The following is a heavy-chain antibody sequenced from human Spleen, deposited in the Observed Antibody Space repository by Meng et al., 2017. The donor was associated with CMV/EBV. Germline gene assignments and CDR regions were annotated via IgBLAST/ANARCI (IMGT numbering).Heavy chain of an antibody. CDR3: ARDRGVYSSGCFDF. Sequence: SQTLSLTCAISGDSVSSDSASWNWIRQSPSKGLEWLGRTYHRSRWYTDYAVSVRSRIIIKSDTSRNEISLQLNSVTPDDTAVYYCARDRGVYSSGCFDFWGRGTLVTVSS. V-gene: IGHV6-1*01. J-gene: IGHJ4*02. CDR2: TYHRSRWYT. CDR1: GDSVSSDSAS. D-gene: IGHD6-19*01.